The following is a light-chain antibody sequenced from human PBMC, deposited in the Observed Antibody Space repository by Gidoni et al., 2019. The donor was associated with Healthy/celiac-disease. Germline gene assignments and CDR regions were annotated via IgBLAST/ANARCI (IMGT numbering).Light chain of an antibody. CDR2: GAS. CDR1: QSVSSSY. CDR3: QQYGSSPLT. J-gene: IGKJ4*01. V-gene: IGKV3-20*01. Sequence: PGTLSLSPGERATLSCRASQSVSSSYFAWYQQKPGQAPRLLIYGASSRATGIPDRCSGSGSGTDFTLTISRLEPEDFAVYYCQQYGSSPLTLGGGTKVEIK.